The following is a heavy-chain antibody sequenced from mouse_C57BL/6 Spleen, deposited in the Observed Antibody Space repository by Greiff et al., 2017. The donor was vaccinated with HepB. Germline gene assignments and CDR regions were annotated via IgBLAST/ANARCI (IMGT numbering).Heavy chain of an antibody. D-gene: IGHD2-13*01. CDR1: GYTFTSYG. Sequence: VQVVESGAELARPGASVKLSCKASGYTFTSYGISWVKQRTGQGLEWIGEIYPRSGNTYYNEKFKGKATLTADKSSSTAYMELRSLTSEDSAVYFCARGGDPGFAYWGQGTLVTVSA. CDR2: IYPRSGNT. CDR3: ARGGDPGFAY. V-gene: IGHV1-81*01. J-gene: IGHJ3*01.